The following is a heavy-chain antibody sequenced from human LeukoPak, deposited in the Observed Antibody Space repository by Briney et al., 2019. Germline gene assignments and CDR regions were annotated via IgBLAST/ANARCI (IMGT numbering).Heavy chain of an antibody. CDR1: GYTFTGYS. D-gene: IGHD4-11*01. CDR3: ARPNGNYYNWFDP. V-gene: IGHV1-2*02. CDR2: INPNSGDT. Sequence: ASVMVSCKASGYTFTGYSIHWVRQAPGQGLEWMGCINPNSGDTNYPQKFQDRVTLSRDTSISTAYMELTDLRSDDTAMYYCARPNGNYYNWFDPCGQGTLVTVSS. J-gene: IGHJ5*02.